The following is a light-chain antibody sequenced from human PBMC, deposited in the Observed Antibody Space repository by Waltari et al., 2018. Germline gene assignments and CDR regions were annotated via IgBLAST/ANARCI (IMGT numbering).Light chain of an antibody. CDR2: STN. V-gene: IGLV8-61*01. Sequence: QTVVTQEPSFSVSPGGTVTLTCGLSSGSVSTSYFVSWYQQTPGQAPRAPIYSTNTRCSGAPERVSGAILGNKATLTSTGAQADDEADYYCARYLGSGFSWVFGGGTKLTVL. J-gene: IGLJ3*02. CDR1: SGSVSTSYF. CDR3: ARYLGSGFSWV.